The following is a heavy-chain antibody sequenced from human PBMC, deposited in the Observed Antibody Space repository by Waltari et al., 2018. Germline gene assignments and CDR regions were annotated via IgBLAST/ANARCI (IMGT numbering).Heavy chain of an antibody. D-gene: IGHD2-15*01. J-gene: IGHJ4*02. CDR1: GGSISSSNW. CDR2: IYHSGST. CDR3: ARAQGYCSGGSCYSSYGGIFDY. V-gene: IGHV4-4*02. Sequence: QVQLQESGPGLVKPSGTLPLTCAVSGGSISSSNWWSWVRQPPGKGLDWIGEIYHSGSTNYNPSLKSRVTISVDKSKNQFSLKLSSLRSEDTAVYYCARAQGYCSGGSCYSSYGGIFDYWGQGTLVTVSS.